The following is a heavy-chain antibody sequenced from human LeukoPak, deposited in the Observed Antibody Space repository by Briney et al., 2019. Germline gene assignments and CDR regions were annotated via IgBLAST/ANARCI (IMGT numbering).Heavy chain of an antibody. CDR2: IGGSGHST. D-gene: IGHD2-21*01. J-gene: IGHJ4*02. Sequence: GGSLRLSCAASGFTFSRYTMTWVRQAPGKGLKWVSGIGGSGHSTYYADSVKGRFTISRDNAKNSLYLQMNSLRAEDTALYYCAREQSYSEEIVVVNPPFDYWGQGTLVTVSS. V-gene: IGHV3-21*01. CDR3: AREQSYSEEIVVVNPPFDY. CDR1: GFTFSRYT.